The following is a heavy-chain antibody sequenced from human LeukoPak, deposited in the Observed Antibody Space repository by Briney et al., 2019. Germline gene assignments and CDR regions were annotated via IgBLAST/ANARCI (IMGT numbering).Heavy chain of an antibody. J-gene: IGHJ4*02. CDR1: GFTFSSYW. V-gene: IGHV1-24*01. CDR2: FDPEDGET. Sequence: GGSLRLSCAASGFTFSSYWMSWVRQAPGKGLEWMGGFDPEDGETIYAQKFQGRVTMTEDTSTDTAYMELSSLRSEDTAVYYCATGYYDSRFNFDYWGQGTLVTVSS. CDR3: ATGYYDSRFNFDY. D-gene: IGHD3-22*01.